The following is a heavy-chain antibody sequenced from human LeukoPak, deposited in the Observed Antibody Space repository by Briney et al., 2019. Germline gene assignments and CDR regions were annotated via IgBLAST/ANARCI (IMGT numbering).Heavy chain of an antibody. Sequence: GGSLRLSCAASGFTFSDHYMDWVRQAPGKGLEWVGRTRNKANSYTTEYAASVKGRFTISRDDSKNSLYLQMNSLRAEDMAVYYCARDGLIYGYPTTTFYYGMDVWGQGTTVTVSS. CDR2: TRNKANSYTT. V-gene: IGHV3-72*01. D-gene: IGHD5-18*01. J-gene: IGHJ6*02. CDR1: GFTFSDHY. CDR3: ARDGLIYGYPTTTFYYGMDV.